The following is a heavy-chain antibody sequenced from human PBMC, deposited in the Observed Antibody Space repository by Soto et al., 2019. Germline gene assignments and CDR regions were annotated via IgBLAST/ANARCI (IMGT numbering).Heavy chain of an antibody. CDR1: GFTFSSYA. D-gene: IGHD1-26*01. J-gene: IGHJ4*02. CDR3: ARDGGSYLYFDL. CDR2: ISYDGSNK. V-gene: IGHV3-30-3*01. Sequence: QVQLVESGGGVVQPGRSLRLSCAASGFTFSSYAMHWVRQAPGKGLEWVAVISYDGSNKYYADSVKGRFTHSRDNSKNPLYLQMNSLRAEDTAVYYCARDGGSYLYFDLWGQGTLVTVSS.